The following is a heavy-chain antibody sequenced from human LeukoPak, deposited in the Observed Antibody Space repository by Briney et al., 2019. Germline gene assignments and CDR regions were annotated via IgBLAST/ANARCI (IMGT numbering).Heavy chain of an antibody. CDR3: ARDRQRGSSYYDY. CDR2: IYTSGST. D-gene: IGHD6-13*01. Sequence: SETLSLTCTVSGGSISSGSYYWSWIRQPAGKGLEWIGRIYTSGSTNYNPSLKSRVTISVDTSKNQFSLKLSSVTAADTAVYYCARDRQRGSSYYDYWGQGTLVTVSS. CDR1: GGSISSGSYY. J-gene: IGHJ4*02. V-gene: IGHV4-61*02.